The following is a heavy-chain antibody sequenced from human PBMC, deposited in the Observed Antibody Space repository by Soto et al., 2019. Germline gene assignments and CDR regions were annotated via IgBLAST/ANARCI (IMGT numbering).Heavy chain of an antibody. V-gene: IGHV5-51*01. CDR3: ARPFGMDV. CDR1: GYTFTSYW. J-gene: IGHJ6*02. Sequence: GESLKISCQGSGYTFTSYWIGWVRQMPGKGLEWVAIIYPADSNTRYIPSFRGQVTISADKSISIAYLQWSSLKASDTAIYYCARPFGMDVWGQGTTVTVSS. CDR2: IYPADSNT.